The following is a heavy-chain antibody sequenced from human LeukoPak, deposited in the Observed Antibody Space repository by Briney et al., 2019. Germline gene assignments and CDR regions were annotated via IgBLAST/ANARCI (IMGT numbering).Heavy chain of an antibody. CDR3: ARDRSQSYCDY. V-gene: IGHV3-33*01. CDR1: GFTFRNHG. Sequence: PGGSLRLSCSASGFTFRNHGMYWVRQAPGKGLEWVAVIWYDGSNKYYADSVKGRFTISRDNSKNILYLQMNSLRAEDTAVYYCARDRSQSYCDYWGQGTPVTVSS. J-gene: IGHJ4*02. CDR2: IWYDGSNK.